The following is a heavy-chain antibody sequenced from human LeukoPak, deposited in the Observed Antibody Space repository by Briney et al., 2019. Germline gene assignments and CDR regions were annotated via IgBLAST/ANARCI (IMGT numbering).Heavy chain of an antibody. D-gene: IGHD6-19*01. J-gene: IGHJ1*01. V-gene: IGHV3-23*01. CDR3: AKGEAVAGEFQH. CDR1: GFTFSSYA. CDR2: INGSGGST. Sequence: GGSLTLSCAASGFTFSSYAMSWVRQAPGKGLESVSTINGSGGSTYYADSVKGRFTISRDNSKNTLYLQMNSLRAEDTAVYYCAKGEAVAGEFQHWGQGTLVTVSS.